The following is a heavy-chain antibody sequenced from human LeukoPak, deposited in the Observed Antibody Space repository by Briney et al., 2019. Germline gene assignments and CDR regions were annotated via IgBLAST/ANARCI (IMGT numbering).Heavy chain of an antibody. Sequence: SQTLSLTCAISVDSVFSNSAAWNSIRQSPSRGLEWLGRTYYRSKWYYDYALSVKSRITINSDTSENQFSLQLNSVTPEDTAVYYCARDRAFYGDYSSFDYWGQGTLVTVSS. CDR1: VDSVFSNSAA. J-gene: IGHJ4*02. D-gene: IGHD4-17*01. V-gene: IGHV6-1*01. CDR2: TYYRSKWYY. CDR3: ARDRAFYGDYSSFDY.